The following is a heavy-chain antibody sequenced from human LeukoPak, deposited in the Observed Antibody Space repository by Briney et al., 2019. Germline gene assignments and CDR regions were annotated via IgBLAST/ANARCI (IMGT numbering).Heavy chain of an antibody. D-gene: IGHD3-3*01. J-gene: IGHJ6*04. CDR2: FSDSDYGT. V-gene: IGHV3-23*01. CDR3: AKDVTIFDPDV. Sequence: GGSLRLSCAASGFTFSSHAMSWVRQAPGKGLEWVATFSDSDYGTYYADSVKGRFTISRDNSKNTLYLQMNNLRAEDTAVYYCAKDVTIFDPDVWGKGTTVTVSS. CDR1: GFTFSSHA.